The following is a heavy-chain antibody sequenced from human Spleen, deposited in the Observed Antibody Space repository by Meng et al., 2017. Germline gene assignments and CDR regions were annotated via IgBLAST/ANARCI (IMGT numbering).Heavy chain of an antibody. CDR1: GGSITSSSYY. D-gene: IGHD2-15*01. CDR2: IYYSGST. CDR3: ARAPTYCSGGSCYSGGAFDI. Sequence: SETLSLTCTVSGGSITSSSYYWSWIRQPPGKGLEWIGYIYYSGSTSYNPSLRSRVTISVDQSKTQFSLRLSFVTAADTALYYCARAPTYCSGGSCYSGGAFDIWGQGAMVTGSS. J-gene: IGHJ3*02. V-gene: IGHV4-61*05.